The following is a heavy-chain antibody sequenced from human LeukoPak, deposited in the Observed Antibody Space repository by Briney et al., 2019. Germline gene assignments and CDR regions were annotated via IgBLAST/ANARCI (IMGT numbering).Heavy chain of an antibody. D-gene: IGHD6-19*01. CDR2: ISAYNGNT. J-gene: IGHJ4*02. CDR3: AREVGGSGWYWGSDY. V-gene: IGHV1-18*01. CDR1: GYTFTSYG. Sequence: ASVKVSCKASGYTFTSYGISWVRQAPGQGLEWMGWISAYNGNTNYAQKLQGRVTMTTDTSTSTAYMELRSLRSDDTAVYYRAREVGGSGWYWGSDYWGQGTLVTVSS.